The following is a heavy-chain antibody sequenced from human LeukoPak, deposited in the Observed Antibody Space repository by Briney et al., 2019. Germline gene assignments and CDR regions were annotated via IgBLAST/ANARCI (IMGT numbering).Heavy chain of an antibody. CDR3: ASPPGLIVEVDY. D-gene: IGHD3-22*01. CDR1: GGSISSYY. J-gene: IGHJ4*02. V-gene: IGHV4-59*08. Sequence: PSETLSLTCTVSGGSISSYYWSWIRQPPGKGLEWIGYIYYSGSTNYNPSLKSRVTISVDTSKNQFSLKLSSVTAADTAVYYCASPPGLIVEVDYWGQGTLVTVSS. CDR2: IYYSGST.